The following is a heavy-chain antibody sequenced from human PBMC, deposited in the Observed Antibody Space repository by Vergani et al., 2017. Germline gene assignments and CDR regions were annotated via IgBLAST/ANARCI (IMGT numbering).Heavy chain of an antibody. Sequence: QVTLKESGPALVKPTQTLTLTCTFSGFFLTTYGMRVSWIRQPPGKALEWLARIDWDDDTYYRTSLRTRLTISKDTFKNQVALTMTNMDPVDTATYYCARTLSDSRGYYLDYWGQGTLVTVSS. J-gene: IGHJ4*02. D-gene: IGHD3-22*01. CDR2: IDWDDDT. CDR3: ARTLSDSRGYYLDY. V-gene: IGHV2-70*04. CDR1: GFFLTTYGMR.